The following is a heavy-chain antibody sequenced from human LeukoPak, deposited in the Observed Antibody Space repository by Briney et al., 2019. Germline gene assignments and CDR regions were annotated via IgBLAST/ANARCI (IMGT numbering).Heavy chain of an antibody. CDR3: ARVFTPNLIFPRQKNAFDI. V-gene: IGHV3-30*04. J-gene: IGHJ3*02. CDR2: ISYDGSNK. Sequence: PGRSLRLSCAASGFTFSSYAMHWVRQAPGKGLEWVAVISYDGSNKYYADSVKGRFTISRDNSKNTLYLQMNSLRAEDTALYYCARVFTPNLIFPRQKNAFDIWGQGTMVTVSS. D-gene: IGHD3-3*01. CDR1: GFTFSSYA.